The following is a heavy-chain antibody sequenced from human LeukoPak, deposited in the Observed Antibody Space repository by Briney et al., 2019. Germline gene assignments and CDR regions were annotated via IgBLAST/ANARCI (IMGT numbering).Heavy chain of an antibody. Sequence: ASVTVSCKASGYTFIGYYMHWVRQAPGQGLEWMGWLNPNSGGTNYAQNFQGRVTMTRDTSISAAYMELSRLRSDDTAVYYCARGHTKGGATGGGDLHNWGQGTLVTVSS. CDR2: LNPNSGGT. J-gene: IGHJ4*02. V-gene: IGHV1-2*02. CDR3: ARGHTKGGATGGGDLHN. CDR1: GYTFIGYY. D-gene: IGHD1-26*01.